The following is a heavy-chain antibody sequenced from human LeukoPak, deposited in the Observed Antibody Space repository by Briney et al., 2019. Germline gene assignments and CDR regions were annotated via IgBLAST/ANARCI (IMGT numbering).Heavy chain of an antibody. Sequence: GGSLRLSCTASGFTFGDYAMSWVRQAPGKGLEWVSVIYSGGSTYYADSVKGRFTISRDNSKNTLYLQMNSLRAEDTAVYYCARSIISTMIVPLDYWGQGTLATVSS. CDR3: ARSIISTMIVPLDY. D-gene: IGHD3-22*01. J-gene: IGHJ4*02. V-gene: IGHV3-53*01. CDR2: IYSGGST. CDR1: GFTFGDYA.